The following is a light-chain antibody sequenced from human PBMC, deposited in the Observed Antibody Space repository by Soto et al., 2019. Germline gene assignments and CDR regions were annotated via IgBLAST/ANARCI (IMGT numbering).Light chain of an antibody. CDR3: CSYAGTYTMV. CDR1: SSDVGVYKY. Sequence: QSALTQPRSVSGSPGQSVTISCTGTSSDVGVYKYVSWYQQHPGKDPKLMISDVSKRPLGVPDRFSGSKSGNTASLTISGLQAEDEADYYCCSYAGTYTMVFGGGTKLTVL. V-gene: IGLV2-11*01. J-gene: IGLJ2*01. CDR2: DVS.